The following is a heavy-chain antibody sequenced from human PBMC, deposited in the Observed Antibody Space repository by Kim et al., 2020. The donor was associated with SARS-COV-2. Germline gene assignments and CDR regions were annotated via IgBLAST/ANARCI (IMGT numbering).Heavy chain of an antibody. D-gene: IGHD3-3*01. V-gene: IGHV3-48*03. Sequence: GGSLRLSCAASGFTFSSYEMNWVRQAPGKGLEWVSYISSSGSTIYYADSVKGRFTISRDNAKNSLYLQMNSLRAEDTAVYYCARAEAIFGVVIDRVMDVWGKGTTVTVSS. CDR1: GFTFSSYE. CDR2: ISSSGSTI. CDR3: ARAEAIFGVVIDRVMDV. J-gene: IGHJ6*03.